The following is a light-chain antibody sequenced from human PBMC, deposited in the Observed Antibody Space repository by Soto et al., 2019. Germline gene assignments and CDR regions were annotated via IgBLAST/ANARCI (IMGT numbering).Light chain of an antibody. CDR2: KAS. CDR1: QSISTW. Sequence: DIRMTQSPSTLSASVGDRVTIRCRASQSISTWLAWYQQKPGKAPRLLIYKASTLESGVPSRFSGSGSGTEFTLTISSLQPDDFATYYCQQYNRYWTFGQGTKVDIK. J-gene: IGKJ1*01. CDR3: QQYNRYWT. V-gene: IGKV1-5*03.